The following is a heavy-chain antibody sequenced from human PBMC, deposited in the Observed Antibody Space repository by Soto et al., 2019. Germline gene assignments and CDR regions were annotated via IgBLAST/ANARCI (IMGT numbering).Heavy chain of an antibody. D-gene: IGHD6-13*01. CDR1: GITFTSYT. V-gene: IGHV3-21*06. CDR2: ISSSSDYI. Sequence: GGSLRLSCAASGITFTSYTMNWVRQAPGKGLEWVSSISSSSDYIYYADSMKGRVTISRDNAKNSLFLDMNSLTGEDTAVYYCARARVYATGPLDFWGQGTLVTVSS. CDR3: ARARVYATGPLDF. J-gene: IGHJ4*02.